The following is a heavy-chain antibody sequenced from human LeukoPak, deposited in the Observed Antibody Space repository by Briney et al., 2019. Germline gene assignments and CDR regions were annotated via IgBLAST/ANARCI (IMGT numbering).Heavy chain of an antibody. Sequence: GGSLRLSCTASRFSFSRYSMNWVRQAPGKGLEWVSCISSNSGDLYYADSVKGRFTISRDNAKNSLYLQMNSLRDEDTAMYYCASLHGDYVYWGEGTLVTVSS. CDR1: RFSFSRYS. J-gene: IGHJ4*02. V-gene: IGHV3-21*06. CDR2: ISSNSGDL. CDR3: ASLHGDYVY. D-gene: IGHD4-17*01.